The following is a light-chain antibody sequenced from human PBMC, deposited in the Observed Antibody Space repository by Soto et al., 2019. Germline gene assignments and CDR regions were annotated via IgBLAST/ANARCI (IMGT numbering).Light chain of an antibody. CDR2: DAS. CDR1: QDITNY. Sequence: DIQMTQSPSSLSASLGDRVTITCQASQDITNYLNWYQQKPGKAPKLLIYDASNLETGVPSRFSGSGSGTDFTFTISNLQPEDIATYYCQHYDNFPITFGQGTRLEIK. V-gene: IGKV1-33*01. CDR3: QHYDNFPIT. J-gene: IGKJ5*01.